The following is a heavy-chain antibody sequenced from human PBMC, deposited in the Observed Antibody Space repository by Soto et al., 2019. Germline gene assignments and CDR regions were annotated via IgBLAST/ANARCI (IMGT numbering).Heavy chain of an antibody. CDR2: IKSKTDGGTT. J-gene: IGHJ6*02. CDR3: TTHLNSRPPTPITMVRGVRFDYYYYGMDV. Sequence: GGSLRLSCAASGFTFSNAWMNWVRQAPGKGLEWVGRIKSKTDGGTTDYAAPVKGRFTISRDDSKNTLYLQMNSLKTEDTAVYYCTTHLNSRPPTPITMVRGVRFDYYYYGMDVWGQGTTVTVSS. V-gene: IGHV3-15*07. CDR1: GFTFSNAW. D-gene: IGHD3-10*01.